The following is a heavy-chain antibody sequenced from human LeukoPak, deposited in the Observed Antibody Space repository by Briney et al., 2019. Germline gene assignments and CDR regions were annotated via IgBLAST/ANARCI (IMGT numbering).Heavy chain of an antibody. CDR1: GFTFSSYG. CDR2: ISYDGSNK. D-gene: IGHD3-22*01. J-gene: IGHJ4*02. CDR3: AKEHDYYDSSGYPDLYFDY. V-gene: IGHV3-30*18. Sequence: GGSLRLSCAASGFTFSSYGMHCVRQAPGKGLEWVAVISYDGSNKYYADSVKGRFTISRDNSKNTLYLQMNSLRAEDTAVYYCAKEHDYYDSSGYPDLYFDYWGQGTLVTVSS.